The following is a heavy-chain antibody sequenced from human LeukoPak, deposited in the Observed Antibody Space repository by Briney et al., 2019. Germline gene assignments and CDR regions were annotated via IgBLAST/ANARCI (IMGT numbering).Heavy chain of an antibody. J-gene: IGHJ3*02. CDR2: IIDGGTST. Sequence: PGGSLRLSCAASGFTFSNYAMSWVRQAPGKGLEWISSIIDGGTSTYYAYSVKGRFTISRDNSKNTLSLQMTSLRAEDTAVYYCARDAPLVLWFGESYLHDAFDIWGQGTMVTVSS. V-gene: IGHV3-23*01. CDR1: GFTFSNYA. CDR3: ARDAPLVLWFGESYLHDAFDI. D-gene: IGHD3-10*01.